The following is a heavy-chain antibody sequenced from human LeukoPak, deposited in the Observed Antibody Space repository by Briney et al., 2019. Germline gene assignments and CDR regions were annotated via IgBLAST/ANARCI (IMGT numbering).Heavy chain of an antibody. CDR2: INHSGST. J-gene: IGHJ3*01. Sequence: SETLSLTCAVYGGSFSGYYRSWIRQPPGKGLEWIGEINHSGSTNYNPSLKSRVTISVDTSKNQFSLKLSSVTAADTAVYYCARGLSGSYPTWGQGTMVTVCS. CDR1: GGSFSGYY. V-gene: IGHV4-34*01. CDR3: ARGLSGSYPT. D-gene: IGHD1-26*01.